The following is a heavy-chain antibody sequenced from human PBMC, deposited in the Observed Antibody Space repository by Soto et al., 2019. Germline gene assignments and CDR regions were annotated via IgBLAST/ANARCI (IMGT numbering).Heavy chain of an antibody. D-gene: IGHD5-12*01. CDR3: ARWRVPGSENGFQH. CDR2: ISGSGYDT. Sequence: GGSLRLSCAASGFTFSSYAMTWVRQAPGKGLEWVSLISGSGYDTAYADSVKGRFTISRDNSKNTLYLQMNSLGAEDTAVYYCARWRVPGSENGFQHWGQGTLVTVSS. V-gene: IGHV3-23*01. CDR1: GFTFSSYA. J-gene: IGHJ1*01.